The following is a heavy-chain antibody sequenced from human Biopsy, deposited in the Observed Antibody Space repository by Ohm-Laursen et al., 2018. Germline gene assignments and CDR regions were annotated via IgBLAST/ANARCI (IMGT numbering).Heavy chain of an antibody. CDR2: ISDSGGST. Sequence: SLRLSCAATGFTFSSFAMSWVRQAPGKGLVWVSGISDSGGSTHYADSVKGRFSISRDTSKNTLYLQMNSLRAEDPAVYYCAKDVFGGFSGSTDYYAYYFDSWGQGTLVTVSS. CDR3: AKDVFGGFSGSTDYYAYYFDS. V-gene: IGHV3-23*01. CDR1: GFTFSSFA. J-gene: IGHJ4*02. D-gene: IGHD3-10*02.